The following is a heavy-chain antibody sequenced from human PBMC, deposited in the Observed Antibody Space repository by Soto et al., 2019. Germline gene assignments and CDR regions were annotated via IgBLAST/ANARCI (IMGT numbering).Heavy chain of an antibody. D-gene: IGHD2-15*01. J-gene: IGHJ4*02. CDR3: ARSGDNYCSGGSCYSEDY. Sequence: QVQLQESGPGLVKPSQTLSLTCPVSGGSISSGGYYWSWIRQPPGKGLEWIGYIYYSGSTYYNPSLKSRVTISVDTSKNQFSLKLSSVTAADTAVYYCARSGDNYCSGGSCYSEDYWGQGTLVTVSS. CDR1: GGSISSGGYY. CDR2: IYYSGST. V-gene: IGHV4-31*03.